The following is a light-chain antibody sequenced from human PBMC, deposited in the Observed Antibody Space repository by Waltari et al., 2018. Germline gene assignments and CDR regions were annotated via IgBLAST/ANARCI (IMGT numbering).Light chain of an antibody. CDR2: EVI. CDR1: NRDVGNYKL. J-gene: IGLJ1*01. CDR3: CSDAGSGTYV. V-gene: IGLV2-23*02. Sequence: QSALTQPAAVSGTPGQSITVSCTGTNRDVGNYKLDSWYQHHPGDAPNLMICEVIKRPSGVSNRFSGSKSGNTASLTISGLQAEDEADYYCCSDAGSGTYVFGTGTKVTVL.